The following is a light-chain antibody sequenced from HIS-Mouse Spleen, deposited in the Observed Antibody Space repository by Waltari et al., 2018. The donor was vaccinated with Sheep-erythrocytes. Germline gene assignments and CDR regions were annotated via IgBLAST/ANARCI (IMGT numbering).Light chain of an antibody. V-gene: IGLV2-23*01. Sequence: QSALTQPASVSGSPGQSITISCTGTSSDVGSYHLVAWYQQHPGKAPKLMIYEGSKRPSGVSNRFSGSKSGNTASLTISVLQAEDEADYYCCSYAGSSTPWVFGGGTKLTVL. CDR3: CSYAGSSTPWV. J-gene: IGLJ3*02. CDR2: EGS. CDR1: SSDVGSYHL.